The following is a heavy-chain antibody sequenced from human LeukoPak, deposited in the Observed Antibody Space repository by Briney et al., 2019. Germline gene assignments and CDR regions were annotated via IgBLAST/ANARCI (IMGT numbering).Heavy chain of an antibody. J-gene: IGHJ3*02. CDR3: ARAGYYGSGRSAFDI. CDR2: INPSGGST. Sequence: GAPVKVSCKASGYTFTSYYMHWVRQAPGQGLEWMGIINPSGGSTSYAQKFQGRVTMTRDTSTSTVYMELSSLRSEDTAVYYCARAGYYGSGRSAFDIWGQGTMVTVSS. V-gene: IGHV1-46*01. D-gene: IGHD3-10*01. CDR1: GYTFTSYY.